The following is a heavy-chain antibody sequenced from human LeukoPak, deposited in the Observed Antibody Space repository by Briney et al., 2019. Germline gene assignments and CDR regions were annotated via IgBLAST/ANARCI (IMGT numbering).Heavy chain of an antibody. D-gene: IGHD5/OR15-5a*01. J-gene: IGHJ3*02. V-gene: IGHV3-48*03. CDR3: ANSVYGEAFDI. CDR1: GFTFSSYE. Sequence: PGGSLRLSCAASGFTFSSYEMNWVRQAPGKGLEWVSYISSSGSTIYYADSVKGRFTNSRDNAKNSLYLQMNSLRAEDTAAYYCANSVYGEAFDIWGQGTMVTVSS. CDR2: ISSSGSTI.